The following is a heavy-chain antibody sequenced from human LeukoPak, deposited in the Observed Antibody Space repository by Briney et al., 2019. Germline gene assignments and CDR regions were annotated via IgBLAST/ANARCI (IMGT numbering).Heavy chain of an antibody. CDR2: INRYGNT. D-gene: IGHD5-18*01. CDR3: ARLYSYGLHYYYYMDV. J-gene: IGHJ6*03. Sequence: SETLSLTCAVYGGSFSGYHWSWIRQPPGRGLEWIGEINRYGNTNYNPSLKSRVTISLDTSKNQFSLTLTSITAADTAVYYCARLYSYGLHYYYYMDVWGKGTTVTVSS. CDR1: GGSFSGYH. V-gene: IGHV4-34*01.